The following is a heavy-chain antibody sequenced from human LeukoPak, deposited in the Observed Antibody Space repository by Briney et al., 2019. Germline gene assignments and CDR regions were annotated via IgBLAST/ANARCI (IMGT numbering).Heavy chain of an antibody. V-gene: IGHV3-21*01. CDR2: ISSSSSYI. CDR1: GFTFSSYS. J-gene: IGHJ4*02. D-gene: IGHD3-22*01. Sequence: GRSLRLSCAASGFTFSSYSMNWVRQAPGKGLEWVSSISSSSSYIYYADSVKGRFTISRDNAKNSLYLQMNSLRAEDTAVYYCARDLYYDSSGYDYWGQGTLVTVSS. CDR3: ARDLYYDSSGYDY.